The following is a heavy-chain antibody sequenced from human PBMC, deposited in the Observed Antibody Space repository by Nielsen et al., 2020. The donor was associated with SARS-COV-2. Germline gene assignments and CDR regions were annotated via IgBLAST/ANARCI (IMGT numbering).Heavy chain of an antibody. CDR3: ATGVAVAGTPPYYYYYYGMDV. D-gene: IGHD6-19*01. J-gene: IGHJ6*02. CDR1: GYTLTELS. CDR2: FDPEDGET. V-gene: IGHV1-24*01. Sequence: ASVKVSCKVSGYTLTELSMHWVRQAPGKGLEWMGGFDPEDGETIYAQKFQGRVTMTEDTSTDTAYMELSSLRSEDTAVYYCATGVAVAGTPPYYYYYYGMDVWGQGTTVNVSS.